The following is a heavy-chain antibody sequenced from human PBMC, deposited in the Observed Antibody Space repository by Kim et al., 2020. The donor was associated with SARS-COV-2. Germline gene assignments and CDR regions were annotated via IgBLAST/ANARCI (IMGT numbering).Heavy chain of an antibody. CDR3: ARDLVGGTFSGLDAFDI. D-gene: IGHD1-26*01. J-gene: IGHJ3*02. CDR1: GFTFSSYS. V-gene: IGHV3-21*01. CDR2: ISSSSSYI. Sequence: GGSLRLSCAASGFTFSSYSMNWVRQAPGKGLEWVSSISSSSSYIYYADSVKGRFTISRDNAKNSLYLQMNSLRAEDTAVYYCARDLVGGTFSGLDAFDIWGQGTMVTVSS.